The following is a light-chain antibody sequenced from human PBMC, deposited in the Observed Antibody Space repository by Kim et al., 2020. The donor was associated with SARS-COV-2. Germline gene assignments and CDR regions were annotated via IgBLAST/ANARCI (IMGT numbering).Light chain of an antibody. J-gene: IGKJ2*03. Sequence: PSVRDRVTITCRASQTISNHLNWYQQKPGRAPRLLIHAAFSLQSGVPSRFSGSGAGTEFNLTISSLQPEDFATYYCQQSYSTHYSFGQGTKLEI. CDR2: AAF. CDR1: QTISNH. CDR3: QQSYSTHYS. V-gene: IGKV1-39*01.